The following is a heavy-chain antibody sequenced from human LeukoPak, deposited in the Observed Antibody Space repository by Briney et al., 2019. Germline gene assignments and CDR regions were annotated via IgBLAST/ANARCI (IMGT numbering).Heavy chain of an antibody. V-gene: IGHV4-34*01. Sequence: PSETLSLTCAVYGGSFSGYYWSWIRQPPGKGLEWIGEINHSGSTNYNPSLKSRVTISVDTSKNQFSLKLSSVTAADTAVYYCASRLIEYYDSGGYYPWGQGTLVTVSS. CDR3: ASRLIEYYDSGGYYP. CDR1: GGSFSGYY. J-gene: IGHJ5*02. CDR2: INHSGST. D-gene: IGHD3-22*01.